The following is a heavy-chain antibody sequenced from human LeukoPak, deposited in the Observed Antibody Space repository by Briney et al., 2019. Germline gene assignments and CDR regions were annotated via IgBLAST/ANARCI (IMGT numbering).Heavy chain of an antibody. V-gene: IGHV3-23*01. Sequence: GGSLRLSCAASGFTPSSYPMSWVRQAPGKGLEWVSAISVSGNTYHADSVKGRFTISRDSSKNTLYLQMNRLRAEDAAVYYCAKAPVTTCSGAYCYPFDYWGQGTLVTVSS. CDR1: GFTPSSYP. CDR2: ISVSGNT. J-gene: IGHJ4*02. D-gene: IGHD2-21*01. CDR3: AKAPVTTCSGAYCYPFDY.